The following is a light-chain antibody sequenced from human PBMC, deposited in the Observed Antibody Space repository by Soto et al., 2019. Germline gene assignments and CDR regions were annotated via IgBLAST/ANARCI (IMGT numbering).Light chain of an antibody. Sequence: EVVLTQSPATLSVSPGEGVTLSCRASQSVSSNLAWYQQKPGQAPTLLIYGASTGATGIPARFSGSGSGTEFTLTISILQSEDFGVYYCQQYDNWPPYTFGQGTKVDIK. CDR3: QQYDNWPPYT. CDR2: GAS. J-gene: IGKJ2*01. CDR1: QSVSSN. V-gene: IGKV3-15*01.